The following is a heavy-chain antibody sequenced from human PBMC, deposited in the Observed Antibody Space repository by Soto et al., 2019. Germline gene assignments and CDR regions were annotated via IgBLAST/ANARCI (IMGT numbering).Heavy chain of an antibody. V-gene: IGHV4-4*02. CDR1: GGSVRAPDW. Sequence: QVHLQESGPGLVAPSGPLSLPCPLSGGSVRAPDWWNWVRQSPAKGLEWIAEVHISGHSNYNPSLRSRVSVSIDSSKNQFYLNLNSVTAADTAIYYCARVRQGCSANNCYFDPWGQGTQVTISS. CDR3: ARVRQGCSANNCYFDP. D-gene: IGHD1-1*01. J-gene: IGHJ5*01. CDR2: VHISGHS.